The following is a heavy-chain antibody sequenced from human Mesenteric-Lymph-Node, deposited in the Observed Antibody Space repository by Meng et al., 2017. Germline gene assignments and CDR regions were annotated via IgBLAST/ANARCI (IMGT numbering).Heavy chain of an antibody. V-gene: IGHV1-69*01. CDR3: ARGAVIATTYYFEY. J-gene: IGHJ4*02. D-gene: IGHD1-26*01. CDR1: GGTFSSDA. Sequence: VQLVQSGAEGKKPGSSVKVSCKASGGTFSSDAMSWVRQAPGQGLEWMGGIIPIFGPTNYAQEFQGRLTITADESTSTAYMELSGLRSEDTALYYCARGAVIATTYYFEYWGQGSLVTVSS. CDR2: IIPIFGPT.